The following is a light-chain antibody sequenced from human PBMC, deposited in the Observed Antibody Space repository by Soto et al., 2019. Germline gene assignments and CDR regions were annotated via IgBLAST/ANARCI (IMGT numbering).Light chain of an antibody. CDR1: QDISNY. J-gene: IGKJ1*01. V-gene: IGKV1-27*01. CDR2: TAF. CDR3: RDYNAAPWT. Sequence: DIQMTQSPSSLSASVGDRVTITCRASQDISNYLAWYQQKPGKVPKLLIYTAFTLHSGVPSRFSGSGSGTDFTLNISGLQPEDVANYYGRDYNAAPWTFGEGPKVEIE.